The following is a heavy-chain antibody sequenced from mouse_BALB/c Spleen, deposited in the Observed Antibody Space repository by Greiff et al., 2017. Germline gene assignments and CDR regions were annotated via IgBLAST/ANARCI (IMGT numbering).Heavy chain of an antibody. CDR1: GYTFTSYY. CDR2: INPSNGGT. V-gene: IGHV1S81*02. CDR3: TRYGYGTFAY. D-gene: IGHD2-2*01. J-gene: IGHJ3*01. Sequence: VQLQQPGAELVKPGASVKLSCKASGYTFTSYYMYWVKRRPGQGLEWIGGINPSNGGTNFNEKFKSKATLTVDKSSSTAYMQLSSLTSEDSAVYYCTRYGYGTFAYWGQGTLVTVSA.